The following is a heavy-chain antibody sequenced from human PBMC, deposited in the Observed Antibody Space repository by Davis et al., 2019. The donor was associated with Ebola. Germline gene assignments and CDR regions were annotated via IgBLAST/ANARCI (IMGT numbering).Heavy chain of an antibody. CDR3: AKLDYNDSYFQD. CDR2: ISAIGGDT. CDR1: GFTVSSNY. Sequence: GESLKISCAASGFTVSSNYMSWVRQAPGKGLEWVSRISAIGGDTYYADSVKGRFTISRDNSKNTLNLQVNSLRAEDTAIYYCAKLDYNDSYFQDWGQGTLVTVSS. V-gene: IGHV3-23*01. D-gene: IGHD4-17*01. J-gene: IGHJ1*01.